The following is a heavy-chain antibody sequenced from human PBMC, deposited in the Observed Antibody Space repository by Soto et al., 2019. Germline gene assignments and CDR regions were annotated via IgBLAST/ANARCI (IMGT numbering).Heavy chain of an antibody. J-gene: IGHJ6*02. Sequence: PGGSLRLSCAASGFTFSSYEMNWVRQAPGKGLEWVSYISSSGSTIYYADSVKGRFTISRDNAKNSLYLQMNSLRAEDTAVYYCARGNSSSWYLHYYYYGMDVWGQGTTVTVSS. CDR1: GFTFSSYE. D-gene: IGHD6-13*01. CDR3: ARGNSSSWYLHYYYYGMDV. CDR2: ISSSGSTI. V-gene: IGHV3-48*03.